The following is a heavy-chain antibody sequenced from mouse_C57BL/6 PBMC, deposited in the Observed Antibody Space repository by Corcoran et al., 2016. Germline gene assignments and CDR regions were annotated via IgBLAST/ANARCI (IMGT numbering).Heavy chain of an antibody. CDR3: ARIYYDYGAGYAMDY. J-gene: IGHJ4*01. CDR1: GYTFTDYY. D-gene: IGHD2-4*01. V-gene: IGHV1-75*01. CDR2: IFPGSGST. Sequence: QVQLQQSGPELVKPGASVKISCKASGYTFTDYYINWVKQRPGQGLEWIGWIFPGSGSTYYNEKFKGKATLTVDKSSSTAYMLLSSLTSVDSAVYFCARIYYDYGAGYAMDYWGQGTSVTVSS.